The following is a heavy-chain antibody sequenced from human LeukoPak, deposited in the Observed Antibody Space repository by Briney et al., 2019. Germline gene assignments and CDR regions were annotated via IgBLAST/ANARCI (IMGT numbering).Heavy chain of an antibody. D-gene: IGHD3-16*02. CDR2: IHHDGRI. CDR1: GGSIDSTNW. CDR3: ARSHDHLWGNYPDY. Sequence: PSETLSLTCDVSGGSIDSTNWWNWVRQPPGKGLEWIGEIHHDGRINYNPSLKSRVTLSVDKSKNQFSLRLNSVAAADTAMYYCARSHDHLWGNYPDYWGQGTLVTVSS. J-gene: IGHJ4*02. V-gene: IGHV4/OR15-8*01.